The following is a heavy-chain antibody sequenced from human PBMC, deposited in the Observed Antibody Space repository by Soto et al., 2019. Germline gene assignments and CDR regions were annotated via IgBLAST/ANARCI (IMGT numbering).Heavy chain of an antibody. V-gene: IGHV3-15*01. CDR2: IKSKTDGGTT. J-gene: IGHJ6*02. CDR3: TTGRLGIFTHYYYGMDV. D-gene: IGHD7-27*01. Sequence: VQLVESGGGVVQPGRSLRLSCAASGFTFSNAWMSWVRQAPGKGLEWVGRIKSKTDGGTTDYAAPVKGRFTISRDDSKNTLYLQMNSLKTEDTAVYYCTTGRLGIFTHYYYGMDVWGQGTTVTVSS. CDR1: GFTFSNAW.